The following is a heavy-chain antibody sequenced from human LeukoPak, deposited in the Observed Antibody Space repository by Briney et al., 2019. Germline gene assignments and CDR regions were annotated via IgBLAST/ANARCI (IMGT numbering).Heavy chain of an antibody. CDR1: GFTFSNYW. Sequence: QPGGSLRLSCAASGFTFSNYWMHWVRQAPGTGLEWVSRINPDGSSSNYADSVKGRFTMSRDNAKSMVYLQMDGLRAEDTAVFSCVRQAVSGDSGIAYWGRGVLVTVSS. V-gene: IGHV3-74*01. CDR2: INPDGSSS. J-gene: IGHJ4*02. D-gene: IGHD4-17*01. CDR3: VRQAVSGDSGIAY.